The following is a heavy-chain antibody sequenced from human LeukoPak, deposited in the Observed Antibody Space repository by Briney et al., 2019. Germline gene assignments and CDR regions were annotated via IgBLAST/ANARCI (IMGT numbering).Heavy chain of an antibody. CDR2: IIPIFGTA. V-gene: IGHV1-69*13. J-gene: IGHJ5*02. D-gene: IGHD3-22*01. Sequence: ASVKVSCKASGGTFSSYAISWVRQAPGQGLEWMGGIIPIFGTANYAQKFQGRVTITADESTSTAYMELSSLRSEDTAVYYCARDRDYYDSSGYYLNWFDPWGQETLVTVSS. CDR1: GGTFSSYA. CDR3: ARDRDYYDSSGYYLNWFDP.